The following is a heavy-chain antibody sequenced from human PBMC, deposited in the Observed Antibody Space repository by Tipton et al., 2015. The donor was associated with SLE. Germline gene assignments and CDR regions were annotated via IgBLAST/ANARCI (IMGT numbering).Heavy chain of an antibody. D-gene: IGHD3-22*01. CDR2: INPSGGST. CDR1: GYTFTSYY. CDR3: ARGVTENYYDSSGYGGY. Sequence: QSGAEVKKPGASVKVSCKASGYTFTSYYMHWVRQAPGQGLEWMGIINPSGGSTSYAQKFQGRVTMTRDTSTSTVYMELSSLRSEDTAVYYCARGVTENYYDSSGYGGYWGQGTLVTVSS. V-gene: IGHV1-46*01. J-gene: IGHJ4*02.